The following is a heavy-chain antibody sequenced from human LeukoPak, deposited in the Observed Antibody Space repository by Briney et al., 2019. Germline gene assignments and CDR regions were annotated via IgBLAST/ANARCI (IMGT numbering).Heavy chain of an antibody. J-gene: IGHJ4*02. CDR1: GDSIINYY. CDR3: ARAPFDILTGYFLFDS. D-gene: IGHD3-9*01. Sequence: PSETLPLTCIVSGDSIINYYWSWIRQPPGKGLEWIGYIYYRGSTNYNPSLKSRVTISVDSSKNQFSLKLSSVTAADTAVYYCARAPFDILTGYFLFDSWGQGTLITVSS. V-gene: IGHV4-59*01. CDR2: IYYRGST.